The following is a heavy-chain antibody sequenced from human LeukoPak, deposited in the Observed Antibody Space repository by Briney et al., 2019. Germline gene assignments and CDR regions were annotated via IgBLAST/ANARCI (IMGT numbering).Heavy chain of an antibody. D-gene: IGHD3-16*02. CDR1: RFTFSSYS. J-gene: IGHJ4*02. CDR3: ARVARIGYFDY. Sequence: GGSLRLSCAASRFTFSSYSMNWVRQAPGKGLEWVSSISSSGSYIYYADSVKGRFTISRDNSKNTLYLQMNSLRAEDTAVYYCARVARIGYFDYWGQGTLVTVSS. CDR2: ISSSGSYI. V-gene: IGHV3-21*01.